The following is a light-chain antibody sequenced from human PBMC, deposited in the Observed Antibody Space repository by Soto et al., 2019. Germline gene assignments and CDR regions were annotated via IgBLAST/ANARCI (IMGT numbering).Light chain of an antibody. V-gene: IGKV1-13*02. J-gene: IGKJ5*01. CDR3: QQFHSPAIA. CDR2: DAS. CDR1: QVIRSA. Sequence: ALQLTQTPSSLSASVGDRVSMTCRASQVIRSALAWYQQKPGNPPELLIYDASTLEVGVPSRFSGSGSGTHFTLTSSNVQPEDFATYYCQQFHSPAIAFGQGTRLEIK.